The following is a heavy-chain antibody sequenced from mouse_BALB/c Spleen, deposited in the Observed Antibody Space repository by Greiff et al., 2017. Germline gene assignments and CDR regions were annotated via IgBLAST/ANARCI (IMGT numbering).Heavy chain of an antibody. CDR2: ISYSGST. Sequence: ESGPGLVKPSQSLSLTCTVTGYSITSDYVWYWIRQFPGNKLEWMGYISYSGSTSYNPSLKSRISITRDPSKNQFFLQVNSVTTEDTATYYCARSHLGRGYYFDYWGQGTTLTVSS. J-gene: IGHJ2*01. D-gene: IGHD4-1*01. V-gene: IGHV3-2*02. CDR3: ARSHLGRGYYFDY. CDR1: GYSITSDYV.